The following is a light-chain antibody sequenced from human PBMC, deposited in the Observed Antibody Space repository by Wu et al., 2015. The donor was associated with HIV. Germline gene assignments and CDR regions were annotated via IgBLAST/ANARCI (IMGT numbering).Light chain of an antibody. V-gene: IGKV1-39*01. Sequence: DIQLTQSPSSLSASVGDRVTITCRASQNINNELNWYEHKPGKAPRLLIYAASTLQSGVPSRFTGSGSGTDFTLTIRSLQLDDFATYYCHQSYGTFGPGTKVQ. CDR2: AAS. CDR3: HQSYGT. J-gene: IGKJ1*01. CDR1: QNINNE.